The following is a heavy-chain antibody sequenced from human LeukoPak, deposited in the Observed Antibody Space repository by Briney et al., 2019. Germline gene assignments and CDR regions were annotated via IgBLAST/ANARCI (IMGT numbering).Heavy chain of an antibody. J-gene: IGHJ6*02. CDR3: ARDMRLLSDYYGMDV. V-gene: IGHV3-30*03. D-gene: IGHD3-10*01. CDR1: GFTFSSYG. CDR2: ISYDGSNK. Sequence: PGGSLRLSCAASGFTFSSYGMHWVRQAPGKGLEWVAVISYDGSNKYYADSVKGRFTISRDNSKNTLYLQMNSLRAEDTAVYYCARDMRLLSDYYGMDVWGQGTTVTVSS.